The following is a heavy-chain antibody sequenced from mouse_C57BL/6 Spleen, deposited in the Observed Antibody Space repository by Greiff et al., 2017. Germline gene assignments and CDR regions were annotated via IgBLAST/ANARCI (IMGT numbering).Heavy chain of an antibody. D-gene: IGHD2-3*01. CDR2: IDPSDSYT. V-gene: IGHV1-69*01. Sequence: QVQLQQPGAELVMPGASVKLSCKASGYTFTSYWMHWVKQRPGHGLEWIGEIDPSDSYTNYNQKFKGKSTLTVDKSSSTAYMQLSSLTSEDSAVYYCARWLLRYFDVWGTGATVTVSA. CDR1: GYTFTSYW. CDR3: ARWLLRYFDV. J-gene: IGHJ1*03.